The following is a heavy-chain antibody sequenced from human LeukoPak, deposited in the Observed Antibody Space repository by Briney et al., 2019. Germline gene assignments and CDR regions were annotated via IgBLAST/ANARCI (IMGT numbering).Heavy chain of an antibody. CDR3: ARDGLGSGSYQFDY. V-gene: IGHV1-2*02. Sequence: ASVKVACKASGYTFTAYYMHWVRQAPGQGLEWMGWINPNSGGTNYAQKFQGRVTMTRDTSISTAYMELSRLRSDDTAVYYCARDGLGSGSYQFDYWGQGTLVTVSS. CDR2: INPNSGGT. CDR1: GYTFTAYY. J-gene: IGHJ4*02. D-gene: IGHD3-10*01.